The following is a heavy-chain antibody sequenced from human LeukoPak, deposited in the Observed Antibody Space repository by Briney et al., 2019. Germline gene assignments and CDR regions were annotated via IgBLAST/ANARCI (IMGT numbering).Heavy chain of an antibody. V-gene: IGHV4-59*08. D-gene: IGHD1-1*01. CDR3: ARQENWTDPPDP. CDR2: IFYSGST. CDR1: GGSFSGHY. Sequence: SETLSLTCSVYGGSFSGHYWSWIRQPPGKGLEWIGNIFYSGSTYYSPSLKSRVTISLDTSKNQFSLKLDSVTAANTSVYYCARQENWTDPPDPWGQGNLVTVSS. J-gene: IGHJ5*02.